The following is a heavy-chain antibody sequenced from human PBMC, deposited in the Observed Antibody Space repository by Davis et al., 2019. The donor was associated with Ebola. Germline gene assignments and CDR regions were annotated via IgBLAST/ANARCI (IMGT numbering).Heavy chain of an antibody. CDR1: GFTFSSYG. CDR2: ISYDGSNK. D-gene: IGHD6-13*01. V-gene: IGHV3-30*18. CDR3: AKRGRIAAAGLDY. J-gene: IGHJ4*02. Sequence: GESLKISCAASGFTFSSYGMHWVRQAPGKGLEWVAVISYDGSNKYYADSVKGRFTISRDNSKNTLYLQMNSLRAEDTAVYYCAKRGRIAAAGLDYWGQGTLVTVSS.